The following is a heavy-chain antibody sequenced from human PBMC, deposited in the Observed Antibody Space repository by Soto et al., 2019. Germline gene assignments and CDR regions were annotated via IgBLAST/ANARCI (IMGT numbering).Heavy chain of an antibody. CDR3: ARGAGDGARRGLFDC. D-gene: IGHD6-6*01. V-gene: IGHV3-66*01. Sequence: GGSLSLSCAASGFTVSSNYMSWVRQAPGKGLEWVSIIYNIGTTYYADSVKDRFTISRDNSKNTLYLQMNSLRAEDTAIYYCARGAGDGARRGLFDCWGQGALVTVSS. CDR2: IYNIGTT. J-gene: IGHJ4*02. CDR1: GFTVSSNY.